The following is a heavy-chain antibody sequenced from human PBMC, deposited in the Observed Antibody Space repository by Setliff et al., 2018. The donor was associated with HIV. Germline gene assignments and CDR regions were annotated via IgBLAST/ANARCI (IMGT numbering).Heavy chain of an antibody. V-gene: IGHV4-31*03. J-gene: IGHJ4*02. CDR2: IYNSGGT. Sequence: QTLSLTCTVSGGSISTGGYYWSWIRQHPGKGLEWIGYIYNSGGTYYNPSLKSRITMSIDTSKNQFSLKLNSVTAADTAVYFCARRVSYATSGYSLGYWGQGTLVTVSS. CDR1: GGSISTGGYY. D-gene: IGHD5-12*01. CDR3: ARRVSYATSGYSLGY.